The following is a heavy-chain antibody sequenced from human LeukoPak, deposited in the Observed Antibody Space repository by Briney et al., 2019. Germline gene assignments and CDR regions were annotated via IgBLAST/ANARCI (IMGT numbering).Heavy chain of an antibody. CDR2: ISAYNSNK. V-gene: IGHV1-18*04. D-gene: IGHD1-26*01. CDR3: VRHIKPAGPWDGMDV. CDR1: GYTFTSYG. Sequence: ASVTVSCTASGYTFTSYGISWVRQAPGQGLEWVAWISAYNSNKNSAEKFQGRVTMTIDTSTSTAYMELRSLKSDDTAVYYCVRHIKPAGPWDGMDVWGQGTTVIVFS. J-gene: IGHJ6*02.